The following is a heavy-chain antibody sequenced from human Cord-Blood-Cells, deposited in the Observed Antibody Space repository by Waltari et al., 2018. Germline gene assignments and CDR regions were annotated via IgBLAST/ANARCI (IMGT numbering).Heavy chain of an antibody. CDR1: EHTFTAYY. Sequence: QVQLVRSGAEVKKPGASVKVPGKAFEHTFTAYYMHWVRQAPGQGLEWRGRINPNSGGTNYAQKFQGRVTMTRDTSISTAYMELSRLRSDDTAVYYCAREGTYPDYWGQGTLVTVSS. CDR2: INPNSGGT. V-gene: IGHV1-2*06. D-gene: IGHD1-1*01. CDR3: AREGTYPDY. J-gene: IGHJ4*02.